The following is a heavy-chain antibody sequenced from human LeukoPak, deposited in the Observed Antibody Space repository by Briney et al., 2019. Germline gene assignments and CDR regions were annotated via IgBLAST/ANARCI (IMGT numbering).Heavy chain of an antibody. D-gene: IGHD2/OR15-2a*01. CDR3: AKARGFYGPLAY. CDR2: ISWNSGSI. Sequence: GGSLRLSCAASGFTFDDYAMHWVRQAPGKGLEWVSGISWNSGSIGYADSVKGRFTISRDNAKNSLYLQMNSPRAEDTALYYCAKARGFYGPLAYWGQGTLVTVSS. CDR1: GFTFDDYA. V-gene: IGHV3-9*01. J-gene: IGHJ4*02.